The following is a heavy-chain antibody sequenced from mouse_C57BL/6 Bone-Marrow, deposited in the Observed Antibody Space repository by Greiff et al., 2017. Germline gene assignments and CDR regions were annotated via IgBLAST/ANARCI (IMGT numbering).Heavy chain of an antibody. CDR2: LLPGSGST. Sequence: QVQLQQSGAELMKPGASVKLSCKATGYTFTGYWIEWVKQRPGHGLEWIGELLPGSGSTNYTEKFKGKATFTADTSSNTAYMQLSSLTTEDAAIDYCCPRYYDYKFAYWGQGTLVTGSA. J-gene: IGHJ3*01. V-gene: IGHV1-9*01. CDR3: CPRYYDYKFAY. D-gene: IGHD2-4*01. CDR1: GYTFTGYW.